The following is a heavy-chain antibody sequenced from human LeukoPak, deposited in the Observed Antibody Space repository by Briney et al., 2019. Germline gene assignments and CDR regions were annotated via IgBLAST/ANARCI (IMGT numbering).Heavy chain of an antibody. V-gene: IGHV3-11*01. J-gene: IGHJ4*02. CDR1: GFTFSDYY. Sequence: GGSLRLSCAASGFTFSDYYMSWIRQAPGKGLEWLSYISSSGNIKYYTDSVKGRFTISRDNAKNSLYLQMNNLRAEDTAVYYCANFQWLRYFAFWGQGTLVTVSS. D-gene: IGHD5-12*01. CDR2: ISSSGNIK. CDR3: ANFQWLRYFAF.